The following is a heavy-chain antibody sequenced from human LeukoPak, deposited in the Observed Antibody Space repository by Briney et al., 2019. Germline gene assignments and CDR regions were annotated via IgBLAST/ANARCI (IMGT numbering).Heavy chain of an antibody. CDR3: AKGTYYYGSTESTGSWYFDL. CDR1: GFTFSSYG. CDR2: ISYDGSNK. J-gene: IGHJ2*01. D-gene: IGHD3-10*01. V-gene: IGHV3-30*18. Sequence: GGSLRLSCAASGFTFSSYGMHWVRRAPGKGLEWVAVISYDGSNKYYADSVKGRFTISRDNPKNTLYLQMNSLRAEDTAVYYCAKGTYYYGSTESTGSWYFDLWGRGTLVTVSS.